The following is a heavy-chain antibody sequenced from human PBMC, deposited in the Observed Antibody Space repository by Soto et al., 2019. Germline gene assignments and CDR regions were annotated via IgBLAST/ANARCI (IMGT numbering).Heavy chain of an antibody. CDR1: GFPFSDYY. CDR2: ISSSSSDT. D-gene: IGHD3-9*01. CDR3: SPGRPTRYYNY. Sequence: QVQLVESGGDLVKPGGSLRLSCAASGFPFSDYYMRWIGQAPGKGLEWVSSISSSSSDTNYAQSVKGRFTISRDNAQNSLHLQENSLSVDDTAVYYCSPGRPTRYYNYWGQGTLFTVSA. V-gene: IGHV3-11*05. J-gene: IGHJ4*02.